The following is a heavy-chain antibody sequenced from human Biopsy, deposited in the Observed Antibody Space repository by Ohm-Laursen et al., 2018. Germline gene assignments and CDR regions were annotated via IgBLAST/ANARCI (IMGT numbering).Heavy chain of an antibody. CDR1: GGSIGSFF. CDR3: ARVGAGAPSIDYFDY. Sequence: ETLSLTCIVSGGSIGSFFWSWIRQPPGKGLEWIGYIYYSGSTNYNPSLRSRVTISVDRSKNQFSLELSSVTAADTAVYYCARVGAGAPSIDYFDYWGQGALVTVSS. V-gene: IGHV4-59*01. J-gene: IGHJ4*02. CDR2: IYYSGST. D-gene: IGHD1-26*01.